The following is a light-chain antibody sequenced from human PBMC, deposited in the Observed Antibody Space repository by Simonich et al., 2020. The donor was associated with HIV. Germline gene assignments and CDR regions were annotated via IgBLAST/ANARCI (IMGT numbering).Light chain of an antibody. CDR2: ASS. CDR3: QQFFSTPWT. Sequence: DILMTQSPSSLPASVGDRVTITCRASQGISTSLAWYQHKPGKAPKLLISASSRLESGVPSRFSGSGSGTDYTLTISSLQPEDFATYYCQQFFSTPWTFGQGTKVEIK. CDR1: QGISTS. V-gene: IGKV1-NL1*01. J-gene: IGKJ1*01.